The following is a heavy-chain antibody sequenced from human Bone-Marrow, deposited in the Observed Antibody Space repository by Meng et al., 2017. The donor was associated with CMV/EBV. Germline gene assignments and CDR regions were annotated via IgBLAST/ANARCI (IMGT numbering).Heavy chain of an antibody. CDR2: IKKDGSEK. CDR3: ARIPLKFLEPFDY. CDR1: GFTFSSYA. V-gene: IGHV3-7*01. J-gene: IGHJ4*02. Sequence: GESLKISCAASGFTFSSYAMSWVRQAPGKGLEWVANIKKDGSEKYYVDSVKGRFTISRDNAKISLYLQMNSLRAEDTAVYYCARIPLKFLEPFDYWGRGTLVTVSS. D-gene: IGHD3-3*01.